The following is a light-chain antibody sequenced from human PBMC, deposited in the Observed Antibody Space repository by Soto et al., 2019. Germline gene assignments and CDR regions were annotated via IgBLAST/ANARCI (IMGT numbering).Light chain of an antibody. CDR2: GAS. V-gene: IGKV3-15*01. J-gene: IGKJ2*01. CDR3: QQYSDWSPFT. CDR1: QSVSSY. Sequence: EIVLTQSPATLSLSPGERATLSCRASQSVSSYLAWYQQKPGQAPRLLIYGASTRASDSPDRFSGSGSGTELTLTISSMKSEDFAIYYCQQYSDWSPFTFGQGTKLEIK.